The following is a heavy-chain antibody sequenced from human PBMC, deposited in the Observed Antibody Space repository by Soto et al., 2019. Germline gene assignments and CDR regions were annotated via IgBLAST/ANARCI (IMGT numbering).Heavy chain of an antibody. CDR2: IYYSGST. CDR1: GGSVSSGSYY. D-gene: IGHD3-10*01. Sequence: SETLSLTCTVSGGSVSSGSYYWSWIRQPPGKGLEWIGYIYYSGSTNYNPSLKSRVTISVDTSKNQFSLKLSSVTAADTAVYYCARVVTVRGVIIYGAFDIWGQGTMVTVSS. V-gene: IGHV4-61*01. CDR3: ARVVTVRGVIIYGAFDI. J-gene: IGHJ3*02.